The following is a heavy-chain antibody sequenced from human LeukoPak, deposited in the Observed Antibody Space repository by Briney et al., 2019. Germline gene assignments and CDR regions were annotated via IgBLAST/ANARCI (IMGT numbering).Heavy chain of an antibody. CDR3: AKCVAYYDILTGYYND. D-gene: IGHD3-9*01. CDR2: ISGSGGST. CDR1: GSTFSSYA. Sequence: GGSLRLSCAASGSTFSSYAMSWVRQAPGKGLEWVSAISGSGGSTYYADSVKGRFTISRDNSKNTLYLQMNSLRAEDTAVYYCAKCVAYYDILTGYYNDWGQEPWSPSPQ. V-gene: IGHV3-23*01. J-gene: IGHJ4*01.